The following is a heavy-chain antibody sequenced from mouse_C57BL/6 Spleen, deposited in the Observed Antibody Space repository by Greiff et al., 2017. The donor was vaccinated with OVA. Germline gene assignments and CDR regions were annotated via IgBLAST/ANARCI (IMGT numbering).Heavy chain of an antibody. CDR2: INPNYGTT. V-gene: IGHV1-39*01. Sequence: LVESGPELVKPGASVKISCKASGYSFTDYNMNWVKQSNGKSLEWIGVINPNYGTTSYNQKFKGKATLTVDQSSSTAYMQLNSLTSEDSAVYYCARSGDYDGTDWYFDVWGTGTTVTVSS. CDR1: GYSFTDYN. D-gene: IGHD2-4*01. J-gene: IGHJ1*03. CDR3: ARSGDYDGTDWYFDV.